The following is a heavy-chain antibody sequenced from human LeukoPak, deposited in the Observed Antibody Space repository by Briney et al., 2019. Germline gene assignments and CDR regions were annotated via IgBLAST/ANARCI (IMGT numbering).Heavy chain of an antibody. J-gene: IGHJ4*02. CDR1: GFTFSSYG. CDR3: AKDLRGCSSTSCYPGY. Sequence: GGPLRLSCAASGFTFSSYGMHWVRQAPGKGLEWVAVISYDGSNKYYADSVKGRFTISRDNSKNALYLQMNSLRAEDTAAYYCAKDLRGCSSTSCYPGYWGQGTLVTVSS. CDR2: ISYDGSNK. V-gene: IGHV3-30*18. D-gene: IGHD2-2*01.